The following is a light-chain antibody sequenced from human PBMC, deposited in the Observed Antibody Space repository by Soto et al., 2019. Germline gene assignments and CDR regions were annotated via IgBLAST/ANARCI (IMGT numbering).Light chain of an antibody. J-gene: IGLJ1*01. CDR2: EVN. V-gene: IGLV2-8*01. CDR3: TSYAGSNIYV. Sequence: QSALTQPPSASGSPGQSVTISCTGTSSDVGGYNFVSWYQHHPGKAPKLIIYEVNKRPSGVPNRFSGSKSGNTASLTVSGLHAEDEADYYCTSYAGSNIYVFGAGTKLTVL. CDR1: SSDVGGYNF.